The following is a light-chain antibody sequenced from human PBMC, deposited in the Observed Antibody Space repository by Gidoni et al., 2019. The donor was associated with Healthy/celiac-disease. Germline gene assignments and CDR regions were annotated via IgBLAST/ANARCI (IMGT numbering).Light chain of an antibody. CDR1: SSDVGSYNL. Sequence: QPALTQPPPVSGSPGQSVTISCTGTSSDVGSYNLVSWYQQHPGKAPKLMIYEVSKRPSGVSNRFSGSKSGNTASLTISGLQAEDEADYYCCSYAGSSTYVVFGGGTKLTVL. CDR3: CSYAGSSTYVV. J-gene: IGLJ2*01. CDR2: EVS. V-gene: IGLV2-23*02.